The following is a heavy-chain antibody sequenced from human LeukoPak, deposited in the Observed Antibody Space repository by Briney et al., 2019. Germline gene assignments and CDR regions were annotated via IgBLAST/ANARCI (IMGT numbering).Heavy chain of an antibody. V-gene: IGHV3-48*03. CDR1: GFTFSSYE. D-gene: IGHD1-14*01. J-gene: IGHJ4*02. CDR2: ISSSGSTI. CDR3: ARTEPYFDY. Sequence: PGGSLRLSCAASGFTFSSYEMNWVRQAPGKGLEWVSYISSSGSTIYYADSVKGRFTISRDNAKNSLYLQMNSLRAEDTAVYYCARTEPYFDYWGQGTLLTVSS.